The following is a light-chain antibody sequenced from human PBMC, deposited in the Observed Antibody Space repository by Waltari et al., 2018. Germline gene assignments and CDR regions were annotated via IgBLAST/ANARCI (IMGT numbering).Light chain of an antibody. V-gene: IGKV3-11*01. CDR2: DVS. CDR1: QSLRRY. CDR3: QQRSNWPGT. J-gene: IGKJ1*01. Sequence: EIVLTQSPATLSLSPGERATLSCRASQSLRRYLAWYQQKPGQAPRLLIYDVSNRATGIPARFSGSGSGTDFTLTISSLEPEDFAVYYCQQRSNWPGTFGQGTRMEIK.